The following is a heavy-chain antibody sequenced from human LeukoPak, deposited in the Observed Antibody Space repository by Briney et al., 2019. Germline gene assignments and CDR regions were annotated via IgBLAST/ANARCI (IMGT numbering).Heavy chain of an antibody. D-gene: IGHD2-2*01. CDR1: GFTFSSYA. V-gene: IGHV3-23*01. CDR3: AKDATQSFIVVVPADY. Sequence: GGSLRLSCAASGFTFSSYAMSWVRQAPGKGLEWVSAISGSGGSTYYADSVKARFTISRDNSKNTLYLQMNSLRAEDTAVYYCAKDATQSFIVVVPADYWGQGTLVTVSS. CDR2: ISGSGGST. J-gene: IGHJ4*02.